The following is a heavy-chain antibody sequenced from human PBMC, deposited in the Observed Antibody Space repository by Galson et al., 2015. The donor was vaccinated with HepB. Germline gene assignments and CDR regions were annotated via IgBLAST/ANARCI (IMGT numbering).Heavy chain of an antibody. CDR3: ARAPMRGYYDGSGYYSIDY. J-gene: IGHJ4*02. Sequence: SVKVSCKASGYTFTSYDINWVRQATGQGLEWMGWMNPNSANTGYAQKFQGRVTMTRNTAISTAYMELSSLTSEDTAVYYCARAPMRGYYDGSGYYSIDYWGQGTQVTVSS. CDR2: MNPNSANT. CDR1: GYTFTSYD. D-gene: IGHD3-22*01. V-gene: IGHV1-8*01.